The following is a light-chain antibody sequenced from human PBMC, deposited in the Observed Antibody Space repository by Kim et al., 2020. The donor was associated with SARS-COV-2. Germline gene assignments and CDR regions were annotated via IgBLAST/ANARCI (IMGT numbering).Light chain of an antibody. CDR2: GKN. CDR1: SLRSYY. CDR3: NPRDSSGNPHYV. Sequence: SSELTQDPAVSVALGQTVRITCQGDSLRSYYASCYQQKPGQAPVLVIYGKNNRPSGIPDRFSGSSSGNTASLTITGAQSEDEADYYCNPRDSSGNPHYVFGTGTKVTVL. J-gene: IGLJ1*01. V-gene: IGLV3-19*01.